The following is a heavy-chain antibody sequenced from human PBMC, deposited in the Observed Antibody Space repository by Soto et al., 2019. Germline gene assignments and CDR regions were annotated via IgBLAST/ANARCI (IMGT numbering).Heavy chain of an antibody. J-gene: IGHJ6*02. CDR3: ARVLSWASYYDFWSGYYNYYYYGMDV. D-gene: IGHD3-3*01. Sequence: QVQLVQSGAEVKKPGASVKVSCKASGYTFTSYDINWVRQATGQGLEWMGWMNPNSGNTGYAQKFQGRVTMTRSTSISTAYMEMSSLRSEDRAVYYCARVLSWASYYDFWSGYYNYYYYGMDVWGQGTTVTVSS. CDR2: MNPNSGNT. V-gene: IGHV1-8*01. CDR1: GYTFTSYD.